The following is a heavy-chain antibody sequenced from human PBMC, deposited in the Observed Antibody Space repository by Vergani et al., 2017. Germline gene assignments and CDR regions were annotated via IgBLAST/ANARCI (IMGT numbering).Heavy chain of an antibody. CDR1: GGSISSGDYY. J-gene: IGHJ4*02. D-gene: IGHD3-22*01. V-gene: IGHV4-30-4*08. CDR2: IYYSGST. Sequence: QVQLQESGPGLVKPSQTLSLTCTVSGGSISSGDYYWSWIRQPPGKGLEWIGYIYYSGSTYYNPSLKSRVTISVDTSKNQFSLKLSSVTAADTAVYYCARSPLEXNHYYYDSSIYFDDWGQGTLVTVSS. CDR3: ARSPLEXNHYYYDSSIYFDD.